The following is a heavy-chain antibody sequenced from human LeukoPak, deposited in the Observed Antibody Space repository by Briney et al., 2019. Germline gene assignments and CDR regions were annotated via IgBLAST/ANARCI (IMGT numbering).Heavy chain of an antibody. J-gene: IGHJ4*02. V-gene: IGHV3-21*01. CDR1: GFTFSSYS. Sequence: SGGSLRLSCAASGFTFSSYSMNWVRQAPGKGLEWVSSISSSSSYIYYADSVKGRFTISRDNAKNSLYLQMNSLRAEDTAVYYCARFPMPGDSSGYSDYWGQGTLVTVSS. CDR3: ARFPMPGDSSGYSDY. D-gene: IGHD3-22*01. CDR2: ISSSSSYI.